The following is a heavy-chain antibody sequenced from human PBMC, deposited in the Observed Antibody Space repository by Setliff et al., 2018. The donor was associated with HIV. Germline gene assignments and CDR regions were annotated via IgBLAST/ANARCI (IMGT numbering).Heavy chain of an antibody. CDR3: AKAPLTIVATGGEDC. V-gene: IGHV3-30*07. J-gene: IGHJ4*02. CDR1: GFTFSTYA. D-gene: IGHD6-13*01. CDR2: IPNAGSNK. Sequence: GGSLRLSCAASGFTFSTYAMHWVRQAPGKGLEWVAVIPNAGSNKYYADSVKGRFTVSRDNSKNTLHLQMDSLRAEDTAVYYCAKAPLTIVATGGEDCWGQGTLVTVSS.